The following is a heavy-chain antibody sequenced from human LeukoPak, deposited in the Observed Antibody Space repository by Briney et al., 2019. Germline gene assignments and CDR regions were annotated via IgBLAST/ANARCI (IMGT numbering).Heavy chain of an antibody. D-gene: IGHD3-9*01. Sequence: GGSLRLSCAASGFTFSSYAMSWVRQAPGKGLEWVSAISGSGGSTYYADSVKGRFTISRDNSKNTLDLQMNSLRAEDTAVYYCAKNVYYDILTGFDYRGQETLVTVSS. CDR3: AKNVYYDILTGFDY. CDR1: GFTFSSYA. J-gene: IGHJ4*02. V-gene: IGHV3-23*01. CDR2: ISGSGGST.